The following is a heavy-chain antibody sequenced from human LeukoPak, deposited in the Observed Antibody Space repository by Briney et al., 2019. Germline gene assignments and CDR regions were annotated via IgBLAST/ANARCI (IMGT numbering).Heavy chain of an antibody. CDR3: AGSYGDYTWFDP. CDR2: INHSGST. CDR1: GGSFSGYY. Sequence: SETLSLTCAVYGGSFSGYYWSWIRQPPGKGLEWIGEINHSGSTNYNPSLKSRVTISVDKSKNHFSLKLSSVTAADTAVYYCAGSYGDYTWFDPWGQGTLVTVSS. D-gene: IGHD4-17*01. V-gene: IGHV4-34*01. J-gene: IGHJ5*02.